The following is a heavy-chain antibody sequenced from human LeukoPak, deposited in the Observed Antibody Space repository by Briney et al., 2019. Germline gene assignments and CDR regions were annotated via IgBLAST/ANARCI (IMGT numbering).Heavy chain of an antibody. CDR3: ARDKGYSYGHAFDY. D-gene: IGHD5-18*01. J-gene: IGHJ4*02. Sequence: GTSLRLSCAASGFTFSSYGMHWVRQDPGKGLEWVTLIWYDGSNKCYAESVKGRFTISRDNSENTLYLQMNSLRAEDTAVYYCARDKGYSYGHAFDYWGQGTLVTVSS. V-gene: IGHV3-33*01. CDR1: GFTFSSYG. CDR2: IWYDGSNK.